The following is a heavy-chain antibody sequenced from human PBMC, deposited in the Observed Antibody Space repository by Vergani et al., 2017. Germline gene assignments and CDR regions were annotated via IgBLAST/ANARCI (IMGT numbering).Heavy chain of an antibody. CDR1: GFPFINYG. V-gene: IGHV3-30*18. CDR3: AKQLERRGSSAPDS. CDR2: ISHDGGNE. Sequence: QVQLEESGGGVVQPGKSLRLSCAASGFPFINYGIHWVRQAPGKGLEWVAVISHDGGNENYADSVKGRFTVSRDNSKNTVYLQMNSLRLEDTAIYFCAKQLERRGSSAPDSWGRGTLVTVSS. J-gene: IGHJ5*01. D-gene: IGHD1-1*01.